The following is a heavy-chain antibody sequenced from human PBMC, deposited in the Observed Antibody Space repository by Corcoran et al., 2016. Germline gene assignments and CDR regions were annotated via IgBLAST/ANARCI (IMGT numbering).Heavy chain of an antibody. CDR3: ARGSPDSYYYYGMDV. CDR1: GYTFTSYG. J-gene: IGHJ6*02. Sequence: QVQLVQSGAEVKKPGASVKVSCKASGYTFTSYGISWVRQAPGHGLEWMGWIRAYNGNTNYAQKLQGRVTMTTKTSTSAAYMELRILRSDDTAVYYCARGSPDSYYYYGMDVWGQGTTVTVSS. D-gene: IGHD3-10*01. V-gene: IGHV1-18*01. CDR2: IRAYNGNT.